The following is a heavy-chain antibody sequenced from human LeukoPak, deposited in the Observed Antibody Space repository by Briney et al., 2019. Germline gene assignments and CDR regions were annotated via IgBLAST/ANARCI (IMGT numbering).Heavy chain of an antibody. CDR2: IHYSGST. J-gene: IGHJ6*03. CDR3: ARRRTTGLAGYMDV. Sequence: PSETLSLTCTVSGGSISTYYWSWIRQPPGKGLEWIGYIHYSGSTNYNPSLKSRVTISVGTSKNQFSLKLSSVTAADTAVYYCARRRTTGLAGYMDVWGIGTPVTVSS. CDR1: GGSISTYY. V-gene: IGHV4-59*08. D-gene: IGHD2-2*01.